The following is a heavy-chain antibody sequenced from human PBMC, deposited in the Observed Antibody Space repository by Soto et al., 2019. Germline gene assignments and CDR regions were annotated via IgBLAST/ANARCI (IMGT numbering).Heavy chain of an antibody. CDR1: GFPFTXYA. V-gene: IGHV3-30-3*01. J-gene: IGHJ6*02. CDR2: ISHDGGIK. Sequence: QVQLVESGGGVVQPGRSLTLSCAASGFPFTXYAIHWVRQAPGKGLEWVAVISHDGGIKHYADSVKGRFTISRDNSKNTLYLQMNSLRDEXXAVXXXARXXXALDVWGQGTTVTVAS. CDR3: ARXXXALDV.